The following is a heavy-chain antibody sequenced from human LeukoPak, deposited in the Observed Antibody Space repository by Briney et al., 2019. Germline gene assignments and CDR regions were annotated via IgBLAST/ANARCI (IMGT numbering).Heavy chain of an antibody. D-gene: IGHD5-24*01. CDR1: GFTFDEHD. Sequence: GGSLRLSCAASGFTFDEHDMHWVRQAPGKGLEWVSLISGDGGSTYYVVSVKGRFTISRDNSKNSLYLHMNSLTTEDTALYYCAKDYVRDGYNYGVFQNWGRGTLVTVSS. CDR3: AKDYVRDGYNYGVFQN. J-gene: IGHJ4*02. CDR2: ISGDGGST. V-gene: IGHV3-43*02.